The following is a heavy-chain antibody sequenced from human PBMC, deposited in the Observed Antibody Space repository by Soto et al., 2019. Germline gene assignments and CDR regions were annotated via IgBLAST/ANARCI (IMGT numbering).Heavy chain of an antibody. Sequence: SETLSLTCTVSGGSISSYYWSWIRQPPGKGLEWIGYIYYSGSTYYNPSLKSRVTISVDTSKNQFSLKLSSVTAADTAVYYCARAGDYHDSSGQAYHFDYWGQGTLVTVS. V-gene: IGHV4-59*12. D-gene: IGHD3-22*01. J-gene: IGHJ4*02. CDR2: IYYSGST. CDR3: ARAGDYHDSSGQAYHFDY. CDR1: GGSISSYY.